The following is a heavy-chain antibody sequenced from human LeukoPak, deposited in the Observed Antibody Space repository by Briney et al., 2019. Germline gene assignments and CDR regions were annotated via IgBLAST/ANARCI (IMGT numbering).Heavy chain of an antibody. D-gene: IGHD3-22*01. CDR3: ARGFYDSRGYSEPFHY. CDR2: IYNSGST. CDR1: GGSISTYY. Sequence: SETLSLTCTLSGGSISTYYWSWIRQPAGKGLEWIGRIYNSGSTNYNPSLKRRVIMPVDTSKNQFSLKLSSVTAADTAVYYCARGFYDSRGYSEPFHYWGQGTLVTVSS. V-gene: IGHV4-4*07. J-gene: IGHJ4*02.